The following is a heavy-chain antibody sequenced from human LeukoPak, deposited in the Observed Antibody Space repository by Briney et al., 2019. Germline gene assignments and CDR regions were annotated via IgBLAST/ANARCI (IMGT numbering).Heavy chain of an antibody. D-gene: IGHD5-18*01. Sequence: ASVNVSCKVSGYTLTELSMHWVRQAPGKGLEWMGGFDPEDGETIYAQKFQGRVTMTEDTSTDTAYMELSSLRSEDTAVYYCATDTAMANFHRSDAFDIWGQGTMVTVSS. CDR3: ATDTAMANFHRSDAFDI. CDR1: GYTLTELS. V-gene: IGHV1-24*01. J-gene: IGHJ3*02. CDR2: FDPEDGET.